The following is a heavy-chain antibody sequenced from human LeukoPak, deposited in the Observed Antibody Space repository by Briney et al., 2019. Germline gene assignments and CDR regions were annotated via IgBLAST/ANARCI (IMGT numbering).Heavy chain of an antibody. Sequence: GGSQRLSCVASGFTFDDHDMLWVRQGPGRGLEWVSLISGDGGSTFYADSVKGRITISRDNSKNSLHLQMNSLRTEDTALYYCANSDDSWSSNYGRMDVWGKGTTVTVSS. CDR3: ANSDDSWSSNYGRMDV. V-gene: IGHV3-43*02. CDR2: ISGDGGST. D-gene: IGHD3-3*01. J-gene: IGHJ6*04. CDR1: GFTFDDHD.